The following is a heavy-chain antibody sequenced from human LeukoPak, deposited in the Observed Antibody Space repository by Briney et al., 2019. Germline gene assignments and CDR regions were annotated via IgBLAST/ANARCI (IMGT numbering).Heavy chain of an antibody. V-gene: IGHV1-2*02. J-gene: IGHJ4*02. CDR1: GYTFTGYY. CDR2: IDPNSGGT. Sequence: ASVKVSCKTSGYTFTGYYMHWVGQAPGQGLEWMGWIDPNSGGTNYAQKFQGRVTMARDTSISTAYMELSSLTSDDTAVYYCSRGRADGYSGYDFGDYWGQGTLVTVSS. D-gene: IGHD5-12*01. CDR3: SRGRADGYSGYDFGDY.